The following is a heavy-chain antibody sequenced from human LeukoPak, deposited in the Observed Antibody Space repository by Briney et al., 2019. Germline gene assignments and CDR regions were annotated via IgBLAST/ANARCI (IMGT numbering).Heavy chain of an antibody. D-gene: IGHD3-3*01. Sequence: GRSPRLSCAASGFTFSNYAMHWVRQAPGKGLEWVAVISYDGSNKYYADSVKGRFTISRDNSKNTLYLQMNSLRAEDTAVYYCAREVDYDFWSGYKEGENYYYYGMDVWGQGTTVTVSS. J-gene: IGHJ6*02. V-gene: IGHV3-30*04. CDR2: ISYDGSNK. CDR1: GFTFSNYA. CDR3: AREVDYDFWSGYKEGENYYYYGMDV.